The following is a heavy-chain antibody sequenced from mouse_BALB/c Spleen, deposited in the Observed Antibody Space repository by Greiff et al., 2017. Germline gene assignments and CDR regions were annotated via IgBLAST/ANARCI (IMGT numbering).Heavy chain of an antibody. D-gene: IGHD2-14*01. Sequence: QVQLQQSGAELVRPGTSVKISCKASGYAFTNYWLGWVKQRPGHGLEWIGDIYPGSGNTYYNEKFKGKATLTADKSSSTAYMQLSSLTSEDSAVYFCARVEVRRGAWFAYWGQGTLVTVSA. CDR1: GYAFTNYW. CDR2: IYPGSGNT. CDR3: ARVEVRRGAWFAY. V-gene: IGHV1-63*01. J-gene: IGHJ3*01.